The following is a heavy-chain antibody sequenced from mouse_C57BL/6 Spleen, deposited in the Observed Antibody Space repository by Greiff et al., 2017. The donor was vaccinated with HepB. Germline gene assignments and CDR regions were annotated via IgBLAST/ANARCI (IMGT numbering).Heavy chain of an antibody. D-gene: IGHD2-14*01. CDR1: GYSITSGYY. CDR2: ISYDGSN. V-gene: IGHV3-6*01. Sequence: VQLKESGPGLVKPSQSLSLTCSVTGYSITSGYYWNWIRQFPGNKLEWMGYISYDGSNNYNPSLKNRISITRDTSKNQFFLKLNSVTTEDTATYYCARVYEGVRAMDYWGQGTSVTVSS. CDR3: ARVYEGVRAMDY. J-gene: IGHJ4*01.